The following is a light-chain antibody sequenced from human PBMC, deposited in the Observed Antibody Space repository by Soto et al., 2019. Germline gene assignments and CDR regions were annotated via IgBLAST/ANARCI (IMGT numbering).Light chain of an antibody. V-gene: IGLV2-14*01. Sequence: QSALTQPASASGSPGQSITISRTGTSSDVDAYNYVSWYQQYPGKAPRLIIYEVTYRAAGIPSRFSGSKSANTASLTISGLQAEDEADYYCSSYTTSKTRVFGTGTKVTVL. CDR3: SSYTTSKTRV. CDR2: EVT. CDR1: SSDVDAYNY. J-gene: IGLJ1*01.